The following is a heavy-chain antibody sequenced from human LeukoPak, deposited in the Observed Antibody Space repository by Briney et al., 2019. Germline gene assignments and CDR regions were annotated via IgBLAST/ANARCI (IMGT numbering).Heavy chain of an antibody. CDR2: FYDSTNT. J-gene: IGHJ5*02. D-gene: IGHD5-12*01. V-gene: IGHV4-4*02. Sequence: PSETLSLTCAVSGDSINNRWWSWVRQPPGKGLEWIGEFYDSTNTQHSPSLKSRVTMSIAKSNNQPSLRLDSVTAADTAVYYCTKNSGYSFAPWGQGTLVTVSS. CDR3: TKNSGYSFAP. CDR1: GDSINNRW.